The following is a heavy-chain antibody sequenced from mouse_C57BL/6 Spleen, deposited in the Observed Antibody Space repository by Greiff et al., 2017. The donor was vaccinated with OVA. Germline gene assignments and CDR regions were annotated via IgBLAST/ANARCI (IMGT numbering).Heavy chain of an antibody. CDR3: AREEAMDY. V-gene: IGHV3-6*01. CDR2: ISYDGSN. CDR1: GYSITSGYY. Sequence: EVQLVESGPGLVKPSQSLSLTCSVTGYSITSGYYWNWIRQFPGNKLEWMGYISYDGSNNYNPSLKNRISITRDTSKTQFFLKLNSVTTEDTATYYCAREEAMDYWGQGTSVTVSS. J-gene: IGHJ4*01.